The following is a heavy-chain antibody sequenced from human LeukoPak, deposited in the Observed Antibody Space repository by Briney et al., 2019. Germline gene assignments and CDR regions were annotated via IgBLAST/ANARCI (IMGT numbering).Heavy chain of an antibody. CDR3: AKVLRGYYDSSGYYDY. CDR1: GFTFSSYW. Sequence: GGSLRLSCAASGFTFSSYWMTWVRQAPGKGLEWVASINQDQNEIHYVDSVRGRFTISRDNAKNSLYLQMNSLRAEDTALYYCAKVLRGYYDSSGYYDYWGQGTLVTVSS. CDR2: INQDQNEI. D-gene: IGHD3-22*01. V-gene: IGHV3-7*03. J-gene: IGHJ4*02.